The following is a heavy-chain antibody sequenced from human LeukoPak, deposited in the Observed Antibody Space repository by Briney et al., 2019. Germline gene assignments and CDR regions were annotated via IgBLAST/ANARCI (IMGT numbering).Heavy chain of an antibody. J-gene: IGHJ5*02. Sequence: GASVKVSCKASGYTFTDYYVHWVRQAPEQGLKGGEGTTPNSGGTNSAQNFQGRVTMTRDTSISTAYMELSRLRSDDMAMYYCARGRYCSGGSCYSDWFDPWGQGTLVTVSS. D-gene: IGHD2-15*01. CDR2: TTPNSGGT. CDR1: GYTFTDYY. V-gene: IGHV1-2*02. CDR3: ARGRYCSGGSCYSDWFDP.